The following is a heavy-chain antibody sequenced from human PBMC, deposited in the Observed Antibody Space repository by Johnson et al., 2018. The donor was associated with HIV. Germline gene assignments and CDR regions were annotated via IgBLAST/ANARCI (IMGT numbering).Heavy chain of an antibody. CDR3: AKGPQGIATPDAFDI. Sequence: QVQLVESGGGLVHPGGSLRLSCAASGFTVSSNYMSWVRQAPGKGLEWVAVISFDGRNKFYADSVKGRFTISRDNSKNTLYLQMNSLRAEDTAVYYCAKGPQGIATPDAFDIWGQGTMVTVSS. J-gene: IGHJ3*02. CDR1: GFTVSSNY. CDR2: ISFDGRNK. D-gene: IGHD2-21*01. V-gene: IGHV3-30*18.